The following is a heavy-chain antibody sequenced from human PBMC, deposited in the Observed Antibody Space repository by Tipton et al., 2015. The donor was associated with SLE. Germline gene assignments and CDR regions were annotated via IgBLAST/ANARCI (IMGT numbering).Heavy chain of an antibody. Sequence: SLRLSCAASGFTFSSYGMHWVRQAPGKGLEWVAVISYDGSNKYYADSVKGRFTISRDNSKNTLYLQMNSLRAEDTAVYYCARGGIAVAGWGDFDYWGQGTLVTVSS. D-gene: IGHD6-19*01. V-gene: IGHV3-30*03. CDR1: GFTFSSYG. CDR3: ARGGIAVAGWGDFDY. J-gene: IGHJ4*02. CDR2: ISYDGSNK.